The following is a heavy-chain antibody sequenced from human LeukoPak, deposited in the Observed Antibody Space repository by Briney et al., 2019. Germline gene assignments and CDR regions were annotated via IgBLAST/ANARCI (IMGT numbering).Heavy chain of an antibody. D-gene: IGHD2-15*01. CDR3: ARRASVAATLDY. Sequence: AXYGGSFSGYYWSWIRQPPGKGLEWIGDINHSGSTNYNPSLTSRVTMSVDTSKNQFSLKLSSVTAADTAVYYCARRASVAATLDYWGRGTLVTVSS. J-gene: IGHJ4*02. V-gene: IGHV4-34*01. CDR2: INHSGST. CDR1: GGSFSGYY.